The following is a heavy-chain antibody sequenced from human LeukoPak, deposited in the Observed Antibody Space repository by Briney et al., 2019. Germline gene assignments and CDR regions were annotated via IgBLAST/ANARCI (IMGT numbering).Heavy chain of an antibody. CDR2: ISSSGGAI. J-gene: IGHJ3*02. D-gene: IGHD1-26*01. V-gene: IGHV3-11*04. Sequence: PGGSLRLSCAASGFTFSDYYMGWIRQAPGKGLEWVSHISSSGGAIYSADSVKGRFTISRDNAKNTLYLQMNSLRAEDTAVYYCAKLGIVGATHAFDIWGQGTMVTVSS. CDR1: GFTFSDYY. CDR3: AKLGIVGATHAFDI.